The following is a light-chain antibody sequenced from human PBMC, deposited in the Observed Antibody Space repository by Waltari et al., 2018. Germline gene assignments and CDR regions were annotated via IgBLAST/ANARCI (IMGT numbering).Light chain of an antibody. J-gene: IGKJ1*01. CDR3: QQYYSTPQT. CDR2: WAS. Sequence: DIVMTQSPDSLAVSLGERDTITCKSSQSVLYSSNNKNYLAWYQQKPGQPPKLLIYWASTRESGVPDRFSGSGSGTDFTLTISSLQAEDVAVYYCQQYYSTPQTFGQGTKVEIK. CDR1: QSVLYSSNNKNY. V-gene: IGKV4-1*01.